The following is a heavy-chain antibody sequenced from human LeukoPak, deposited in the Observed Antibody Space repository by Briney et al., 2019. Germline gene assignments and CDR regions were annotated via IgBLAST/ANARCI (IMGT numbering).Heavy chain of an antibody. J-gene: IGHJ3*01. Sequence: APVKVSCKTSGNTFSSNIINWVRQAPGQRLDWMGWINAGNGNTKYSEKFQGRVTITRDTSASTVYMEMGSLRSEDTAVYYCARERPTTTAFHVWGQGTMVTVS. D-gene: IGHD1-14*01. V-gene: IGHV1-3*01. CDR1: GNTFSSNI. CDR2: INAGNGNT. CDR3: ARERPTTTAFHV.